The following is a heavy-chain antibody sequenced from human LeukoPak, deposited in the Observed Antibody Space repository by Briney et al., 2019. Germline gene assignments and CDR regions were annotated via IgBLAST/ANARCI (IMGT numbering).Heavy chain of an antibody. Sequence: GESLKISCKASGYSFITSWIGWVRQMPGKGLEWMGIIYPGDSDTRYSPSFQGQVTISADKSISTAYLQWSSLKASDTAMYYCARVEYDSSGYYWDYWGQGTLVTVSS. CDR3: ARVEYDSSGYYWDY. D-gene: IGHD3-22*01. CDR2: IYPGDSDT. J-gene: IGHJ4*02. CDR1: GYSFITSW. V-gene: IGHV5-51*06.